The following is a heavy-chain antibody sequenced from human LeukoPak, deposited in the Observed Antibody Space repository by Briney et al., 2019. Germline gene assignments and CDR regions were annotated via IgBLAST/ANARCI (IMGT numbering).Heavy chain of an antibody. V-gene: IGHV3-21*01. CDR2: ISSSSSYI. D-gene: IGHD5-18*01. CDR3: ARDSYGFWYFDY. Sequence: GGSLRLSCAASGFTFSSYSMNWVRQAPGKGLEWVSSISSSSSYIYYADSVKGRFTISRDNAKNSLYLQMNSLRAEDTAVYYCARDSYGFWYFDYWGQGTLVTVSS. CDR1: GFTFSSYS. J-gene: IGHJ4*02.